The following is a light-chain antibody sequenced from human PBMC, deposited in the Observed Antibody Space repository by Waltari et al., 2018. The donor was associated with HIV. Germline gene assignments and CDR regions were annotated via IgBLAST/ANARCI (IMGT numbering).Light chain of an antibody. CDR2: EVT. J-gene: IGLJ1*01. Sequence: QSALTQPASVSGSPGQSITLSCTGSSSDVGGYKFVSWYQLHPGKAPKLIIYEVTNRPSGVSNRFSGSKSGTTASLTISGLQAEDEADYYCSSYTTSSTRVFGTGTKVTVL. CDR3: SSYTTSSTRV. CDR1: SSDVGGYKF. V-gene: IGLV2-14*01.